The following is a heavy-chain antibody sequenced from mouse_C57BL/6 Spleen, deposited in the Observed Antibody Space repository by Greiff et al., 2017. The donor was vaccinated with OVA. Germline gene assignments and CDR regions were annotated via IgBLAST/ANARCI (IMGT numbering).Heavy chain of an antibody. J-gene: IGHJ3*01. D-gene: IGHD2-4*01. CDR1: GFTFSNYW. Sequence: EVQLVESGGGLVQPGGSMKLSCVASGFTFSNYWMNWVRQSPEKGLEWVAQIRLKSDNYATHYAESVKGRFTISRDDSKSSVYLQMNNLRAEDAGIYYCTAPYDSPVAYWGQGTLVTVSA. CDR2: IRLKSDNYAT. CDR3: TAPYDSPVAY. V-gene: IGHV6-3*01.